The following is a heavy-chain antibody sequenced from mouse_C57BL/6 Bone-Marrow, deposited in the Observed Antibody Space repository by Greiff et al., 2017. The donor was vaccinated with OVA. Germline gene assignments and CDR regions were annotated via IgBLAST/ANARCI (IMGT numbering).Heavy chain of an antibody. CDR2: IYWDDDK. CDR1: GFSLSTSGMG. V-gene: IGHV8-12*01. CDR3: ARRAYDYVED. J-gene: IGHJ2*01. D-gene: IGHD2-4*01. Sequence: QVTLKVSGPGILQSSQTLSLTCSFSGFSLSTSGMGVSWIRQPSGKGLEWLAHIYWDDDKRSNPSLKRRPTLPKDTSRNQVFLKITSVDSTDTATYYCARRAYDYVEDWGQGTTLTVSS.